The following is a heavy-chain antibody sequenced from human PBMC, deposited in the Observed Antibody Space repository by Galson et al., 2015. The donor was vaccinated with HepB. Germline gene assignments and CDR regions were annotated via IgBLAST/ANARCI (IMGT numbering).Heavy chain of an antibody. CDR2: INHSGST. Sequence: TLSLTCAVYGGSFSGYYWSWLRQPPGKGLEWIGEINHSGSTNYNPSLKSRVTISVDTSKNQFSLKLSSVTAADTAVYYCARVPYYYDSSGYPLYYYYMDVWGKGTTVTVSS. V-gene: IGHV4-34*01. D-gene: IGHD3-22*01. CDR1: GGSFSGYY. J-gene: IGHJ6*03. CDR3: ARVPYYYDSSGYPLYYYYMDV.